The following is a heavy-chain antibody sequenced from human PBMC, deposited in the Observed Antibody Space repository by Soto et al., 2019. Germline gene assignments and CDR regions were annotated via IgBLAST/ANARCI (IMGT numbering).Heavy chain of an antibody. V-gene: IGHV1-18*04. CDR2: ISGKNGNT. J-gene: IGHJ6*02. Sequence: QVQLVQSGVEVKKTGASVKVSCKASGYTFISHGISWVRQAPGQGLDWMGWISGKNGNTNYAQKLQGRVTLTTDTYTSTTYMELRSLRSDDTAVYYCARVSASMVVVPAYGMAVWGQGTTVTVSS. D-gene: IGHD2-2*01. CDR1: GYTFISHG. CDR3: ARVSASMVVVPAYGMAV.